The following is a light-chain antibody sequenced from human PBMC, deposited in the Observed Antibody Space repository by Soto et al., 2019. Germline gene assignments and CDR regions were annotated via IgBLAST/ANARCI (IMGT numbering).Light chain of an antibody. J-gene: IGKJ2*01. V-gene: IGKV2-28*01. Sequence: DIVMTQSPLSLPVTPGEPASISCQSSQSLLHSNGYNYLDWFLQKPGQSPQLLIYKGFIRASGVPDRFIGSGSGTDFTLKISRVEAEDVVVYYCMQALQTPPYTFGQGTKLEIK. CDR1: QSLLHSNGYNY. CDR2: KGF. CDR3: MQALQTPPYT.